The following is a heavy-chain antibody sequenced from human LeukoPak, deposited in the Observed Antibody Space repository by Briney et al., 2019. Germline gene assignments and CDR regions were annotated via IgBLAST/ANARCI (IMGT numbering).Heavy chain of an antibody. D-gene: IGHD7-27*01. CDR3: AGPYKNWGFVN. CDR1: GGSISSGGYY. V-gene: IGHV4-31*03. CDR2: IYYSGST. Sequence: PSETLSLTCTVSGGSISSGGYYWSWIRQHPGKGLEWIGYIYYSGSTYYNPSLKSRVTISVDTSKNQFSLKLSSVTAADMAVYYCAGPYKNWGFVNWGQGTLVTVSS. J-gene: IGHJ4*02.